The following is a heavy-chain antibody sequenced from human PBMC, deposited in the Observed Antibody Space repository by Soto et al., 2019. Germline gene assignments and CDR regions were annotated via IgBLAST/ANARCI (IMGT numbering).Heavy chain of an antibody. CDR3: ARNPSGQWVVPLYCDL. D-gene: IGHD6-19*01. CDR2: ISGSGSTV. V-gene: IGHV3-48*03. Sequence: DVQLVESGGDLAQPGGSLRLSCAASGFSISDYEMNWVRQAPGKGLEWVSYISGSGSTVYYADSVKGRFTISRDNAKNSVFLQINTLRVEDAAIYYCARNPSGQWVVPLYCDLWGRGTLVTVSS. J-gene: IGHJ4*02. CDR1: GFSISDYE.